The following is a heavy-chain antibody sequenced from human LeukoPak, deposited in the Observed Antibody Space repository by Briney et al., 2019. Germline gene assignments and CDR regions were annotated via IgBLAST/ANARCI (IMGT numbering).Heavy chain of an antibody. J-gene: IGHJ6*02. Sequence: GGSLRLSCAASGFTVSSNYMSWVRQAPGKGLEWVSVIYSGGSTYYADSVKGRFTISRDNSKNTLYPQMNSLRAEDTAVYYCARAPVLRFLEWLPDRYYYYGMDVWGQGTTVTVSS. CDR2: IYSGGST. CDR1: GFTVSSNY. CDR3: ARAPVLRFLEWLPDRYYYYGMDV. V-gene: IGHV3-66*01. D-gene: IGHD3-3*01.